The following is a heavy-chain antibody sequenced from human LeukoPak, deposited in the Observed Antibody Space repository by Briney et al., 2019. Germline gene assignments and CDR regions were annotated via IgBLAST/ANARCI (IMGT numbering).Heavy chain of an antibody. Sequence: NPSETLSLTCTVSGGSISSYYWSWIRQPPGKGLEWIGYVYYSGSTNYNPSLKSRVTISLDTSKNHFSLKLSSVTAADTAVYYCARAGVRGVIYFDYWGQGTLVTVSS. CDR1: GGSISSYY. J-gene: IGHJ4*02. CDR2: VYYSGST. CDR3: ARAGVRGVIYFDY. V-gene: IGHV4-59*12. D-gene: IGHD3-10*01.